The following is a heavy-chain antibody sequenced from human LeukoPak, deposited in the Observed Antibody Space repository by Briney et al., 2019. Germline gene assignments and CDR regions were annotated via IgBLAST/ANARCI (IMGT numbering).Heavy chain of an antibody. CDR2: VNPNSGGT. V-gene: IGHV1-2*02. CDR3: ARVGLWSMAGFGI. D-gene: IGHD2/OR15-2a*01. CDR1: GYTFTGYY. J-gene: IGHJ3*02. Sequence: ASVKVSCKASGYTFTGYYTHWVRQAPGQGLEWMGWVNPNSGGTNYAQKFQGRVTMTRDTSISTAYMELSRLRSDDTAVYYCARVGLWSMAGFGIWGQGTMVTVSS.